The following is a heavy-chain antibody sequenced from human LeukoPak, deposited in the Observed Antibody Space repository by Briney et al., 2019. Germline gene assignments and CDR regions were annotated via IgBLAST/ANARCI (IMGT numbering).Heavy chain of an antibody. J-gene: IGHJ5*02. CDR1: GFTFSSYA. CDR2: ISYDGSNK. V-gene: IGHV3-30-3*01. CDR3: ASPDLSP. Sequence: GGSLRLSCAASGFTFSSYAMHWVRQAPGKGLEWVAVISYDGSNKYYADSVKGRFTISRDNSKNTLYLQMNSLRADDTAVYSCASPDLSPWGQGTQVTVSS.